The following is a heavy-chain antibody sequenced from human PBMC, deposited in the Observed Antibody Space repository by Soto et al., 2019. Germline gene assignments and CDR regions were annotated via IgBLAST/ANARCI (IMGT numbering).Heavy chain of an antibody. Sequence: QVQLVQSGTVVQRRGSSVKVSCQASGGTFSSHGMAWVRQAPGQGLEWMGGIIPTFGTPTYAPKFQGRVTITDAKSTNTAYMDLSRLRSEDTGVYYCASERSAQYFDFWGQGTLITVSS. V-gene: IGHV1-69*06. J-gene: IGHJ4*02. CDR2: IIPTFGTP. D-gene: IGHD1-26*01. CDR3: ASERSAQYFDF. CDR1: GGTFSSHG.